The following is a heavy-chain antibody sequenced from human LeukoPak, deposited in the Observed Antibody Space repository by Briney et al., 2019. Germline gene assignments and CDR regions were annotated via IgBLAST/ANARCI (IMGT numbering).Heavy chain of an antibody. CDR2: ISSSSSYI. Sequence: GGSLRLSCAASGFTFSSYSMNWVRQAPGKGLEWVSSISSSSSYIYYADSVKGRFTISRDNAKNSLYLQMNSLRAEDTAVYYCARGQDYDFWSGHHNWFDPWGQGTLVTVSS. CDR1: GFTFSSYS. D-gene: IGHD3-3*01. V-gene: IGHV3-21*01. J-gene: IGHJ5*02. CDR3: ARGQDYDFWSGHHNWFDP.